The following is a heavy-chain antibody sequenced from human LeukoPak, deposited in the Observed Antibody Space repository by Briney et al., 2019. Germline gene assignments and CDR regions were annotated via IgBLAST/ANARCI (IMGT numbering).Heavy chain of an antibody. CDR2: IYYSGST. Sequence: SETLSLTCTVSGGSVSSGSYYWGWIRQPPGKGLEWIGYIYYSGSTNYNPSLKSRVTISVDTSKNQFSLKLSSVTAADTAVYYCASRSSIWSGYQDTLYYFDSWGQGTLVTVSS. J-gene: IGHJ4*02. D-gene: IGHD3-3*01. CDR3: ASRSSIWSGYQDTLYYFDS. CDR1: GGSVSSGSYY. V-gene: IGHV4-61*01.